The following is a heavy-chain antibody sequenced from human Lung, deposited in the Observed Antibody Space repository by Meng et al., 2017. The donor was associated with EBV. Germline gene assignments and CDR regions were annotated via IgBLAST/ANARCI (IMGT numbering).Heavy chain of an antibody. D-gene: IGHD2-2*01. V-gene: IGHV2-5*02. CDR3: ALFTRSWFDP. Sequence: TFKESGPTLVKPTQTLTLTCTFSGFSLSTSEVGVGWIRQPPGKALEWLAVIYWDDDKRYSPSLKSRLTITKDTSKNQVVLTLTNMDPVDTATYYCALFTRSWFDPWGQGTLVTISS. CDR1: GFSLSTSEVG. J-gene: IGHJ5*02. CDR2: IYWDDDK.